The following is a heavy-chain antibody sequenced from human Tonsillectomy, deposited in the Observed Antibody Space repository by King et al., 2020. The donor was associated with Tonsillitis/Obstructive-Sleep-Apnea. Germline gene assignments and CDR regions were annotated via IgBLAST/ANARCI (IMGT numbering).Heavy chain of an antibody. Sequence: VQLVQSGAEVKKPGASVKVSCKASGYTFTNYYMHWVRQAPGQGLEWMGLINHNGGSTSYAQKFQDRVTMTRDTSTSTVYMELNSLRSEDTAVYYCARGKYQLQYYYMDVWGKGTTVTVSS. V-gene: IGHV1-46*01. CDR3: ARGKYQLQYYYMDV. CDR2: INHNGGST. CDR1: GYTFTNYY. D-gene: IGHD2-2*01. J-gene: IGHJ6*03.